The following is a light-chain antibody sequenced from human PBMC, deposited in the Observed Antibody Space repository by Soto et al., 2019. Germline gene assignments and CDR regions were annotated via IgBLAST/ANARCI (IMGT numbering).Light chain of an antibody. CDR2: GAS. J-gene: IGKJ1*01. CDR3: QHYITSLTT. V-gene: IGKV3-20*01. Sequence: EIVLTQSPGTLALSPGERATFSCGASQSVTSNYLAWYQQKPGQAPRLLIYGASRRATGVPDRFIGSGSGTDFTLTISRLEPEDFAVYYCQHYITSLTTFGQGTKVDI. CDR1: QSVTSNY.